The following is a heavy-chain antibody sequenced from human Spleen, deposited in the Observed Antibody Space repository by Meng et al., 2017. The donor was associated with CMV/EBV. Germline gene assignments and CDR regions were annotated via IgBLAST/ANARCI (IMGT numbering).Heavy chain of an antibody. Sequence: GSLRLSCTVSGGSISSYYWSWIRQPPGKGLEWIGYIYSSGSTDYNPSLKSRVTISIDTSRNQFSLKLSSVTAADTAVYYCAIAARPDYFDYWGQGTLVTVSS. D-gene: IGHD6-6*01. CDR3: AIAARPDYFDY. V-gene: IGHV4-59*01. CDR1: GGSISSYY. CDR2: IYSSGST. J-gene: IGHJ4*02.